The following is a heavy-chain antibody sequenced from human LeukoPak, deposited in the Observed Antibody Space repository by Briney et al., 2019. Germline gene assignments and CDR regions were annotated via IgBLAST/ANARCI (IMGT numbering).Heavy chain of an antibody. J-gene: IGHJ3*02. Sequence: GGSLTLSCAASGFTVSSSYMSWVRQAPGKGLEWVSVIYSGGSTYYTDSVKGRFTISRHNSKNTLYLQMNSLRPEDTAVYYCATQGRGEMATIKHDAFDIWGQGTMVSVSS. D-gene: IGHD5-12*01. V-gene: IGHV3-53*04. CDR2: IYSGGST. CDR3: ATQGRGEMATIKHDAFDI. CDR1: GFTVSSSY.